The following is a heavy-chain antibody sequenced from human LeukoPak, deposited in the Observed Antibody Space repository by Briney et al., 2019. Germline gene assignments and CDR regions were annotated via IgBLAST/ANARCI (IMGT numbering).Heavy chain of an antibody. J-gene: IGHJ3*01. D-gene: IGHD5-18*01. CDR3: VREQGRGYTYDAFDV. CDR2: VSGNGDIT. CDR1: GFIFFNYA. V-gene: IGHV3-64*02. Sequence: GGSLRLSCAASGFIFFNYAMHWVRQAPGKGLEYVSEVSGNGDITYYADSVKGRFTISRDNSKNTLFLQMGSLRAEDMAVYYCVREQGRGYTYDAFDVWGQGTMVTVSS.